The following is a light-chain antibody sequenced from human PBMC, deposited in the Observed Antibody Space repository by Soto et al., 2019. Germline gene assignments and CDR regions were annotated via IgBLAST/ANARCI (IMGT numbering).Light chain of an antibody. CDR3: SSYTSISTLV. CDR2: EVS. Sequence: QSALTQPASVSGSPGQSITISCPGTSSDVGGYNYVSWYQQHPGKAPKLMIYEVSNRPSGVSNRFSGSKSGNTASLTISGLQAADEADYYCSSYTSISTLVFGGGTKVTVL. J-gene: IGLJ3*02. CDR1: SSDVGGYNY. V-gene: IGLV2-14*01.